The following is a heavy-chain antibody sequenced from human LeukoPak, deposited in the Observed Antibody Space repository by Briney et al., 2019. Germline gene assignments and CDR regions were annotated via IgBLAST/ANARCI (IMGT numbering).Heavy chain of an antibody. CDR2: IYHSGST. CDR1: GGSISSSSYY. Sequence: KSSETLSLTCTVSGGSISSSSYYWGWIRQPPGKGLEWIGSIYHSGSTYYNPSLKSRVTISVDTSKNQFSLKLSSVTAADTAVYYCAREQQLKVLFDPWGQGTLVTVSS. V-gene: IGHV4-39*07. CDR3: AREQQLKVLFDP. J-gene: IGHJ5*02. D-gene: IGHD6-13*01.